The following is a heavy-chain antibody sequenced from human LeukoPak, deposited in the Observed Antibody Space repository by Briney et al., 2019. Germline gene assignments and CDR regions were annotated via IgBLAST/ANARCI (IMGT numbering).Heavy chain of an antibody. J-gene: IGHJ4*02. CDR2: IYPGDSDT. CDR1: GYSFTSYW. V-gene: IGHV5-51*01. D-gene: IGHD5-18*01. Sequence: GESPKISCKGSGYSFTSYWIGWVRQMPGKGLGWMGIIYPGDSDTRYSPSFQGQVTISADKSISTAYLQWSSLKASDTAMYFCARPEQRGYSYCYAHWGQGTLVTVSS. CDR3: ARPEQRGYSYCYAH.